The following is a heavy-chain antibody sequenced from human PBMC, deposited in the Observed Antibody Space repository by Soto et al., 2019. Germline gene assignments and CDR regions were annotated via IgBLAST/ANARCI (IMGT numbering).Heavy chain of an antibody. Sequence: VQLVESGGGLVQPGGSLRLSCAASGFTFSSYEMNWVRQAPGKGLEWVSYISSSGSTIYYADSVKGRFTISRDNAKNSLYLQMNSLRAEDTAVYYCARDVIVVVPAAIGYYYYGMDVWGQGTTVTVSS. D-gene: IGHD2-2*01. CDR3: ARDVIVVVPAAIGYYYYGMDV. CDR2: ISSSGSTI. V-gene: IGHV3-48*03. J-gene: IGHJ6*02. CDR1: GFTFSSYE.